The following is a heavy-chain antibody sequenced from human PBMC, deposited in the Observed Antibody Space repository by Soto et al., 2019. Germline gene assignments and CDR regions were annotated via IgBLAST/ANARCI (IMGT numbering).Heavy chain of an antibody. CDR3: LIAVAGSFAPDY. CDR1: GFTFSTYS. CDR2: ISSSSTYI. V-gene: IGHV3-21*01. D-gene: IGHD6-19*01. J-gene: IGHJ4*02. Sequence: PGGSLRLSCAASGFTFSTYSMNCVRQAPGKGLEWVSYISSSSTYIYYADSVKGRFTISRDNAKNSLYLQMNSLRAEDTAVYYCLIAVAGSFAPDYWGQGTLVTVSS.